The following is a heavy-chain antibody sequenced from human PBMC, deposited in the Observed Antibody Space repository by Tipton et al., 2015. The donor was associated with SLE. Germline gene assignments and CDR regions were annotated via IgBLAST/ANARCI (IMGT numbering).Heavy chain of an antibody. D-gene: IGHD4-17*01. CDR2: IYSGGST. CDR3: ARESTVTTSDY. Sequence: SLRLSCAASGFTVSSNYMSWVRQAPGKGLEWVSVIYSGGSTYYADSVKGRFTISRDNSKNTLYLQMNSLRAGDTAVYYCARESTVTTSDYWGQGTLVTVSS. V-gene: IGHV3-53*05. CDR1: GFTVSSNY. J-gene: IGHJ4*02.